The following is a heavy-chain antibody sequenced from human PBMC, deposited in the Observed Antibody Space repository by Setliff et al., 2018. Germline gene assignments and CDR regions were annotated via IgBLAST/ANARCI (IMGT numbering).Heavy chain of an antibody. CDR2: IDWDDEK. CDR3: ARSKGVAGIFDY. CDR1: GFSLSTSTVR. D-gene: IGHD6-19*01. J-gene: IGHJ4*02. V-gene: IGHV2-70*04. Sequence: SGPTLVNPTETLTLTCTFSGFSLSTSTVRVSWIRQPPGKALEWLARIDWDDEKFYSTSLKTRLTISKDTSKNQVILTMTNMDPADTATYYCARSKGVAGIFDYWGQGTLVTVSS.